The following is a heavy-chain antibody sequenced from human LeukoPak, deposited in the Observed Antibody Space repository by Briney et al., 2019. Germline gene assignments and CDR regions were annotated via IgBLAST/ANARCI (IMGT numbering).Heavy chain of an antibody. CDR3: AKDFVWIAVAGTGLVDY. CDR2: ISTSGSTI. J-gene: IGHJ4*02. V-gene: IGHV3-11*04. D-gene: IGHD6-19*01. CDR1: GFTLSDYY. Sequence: GGSLRLSCAASGFTLSDYYMTWIRQAPGKGLEWVSYISTSGSTIYYADSVKGRFTISRDNSKNTLYLQMNSLRAEDTAVYYCAKDFVWIAVAGTGLVDYWGQRTLVTVSS.